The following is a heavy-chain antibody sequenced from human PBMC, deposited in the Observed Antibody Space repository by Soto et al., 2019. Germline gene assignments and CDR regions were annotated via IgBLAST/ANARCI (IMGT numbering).Heavy chain of an antibody. J-gene: IGHJ6*02. CDR1: GYSFTSYW. D-gene: IGHD3-3*01. CDR2: IDPSDSYT. CDR3: AIVQDDCWSGYYTAPYYYYGMDV. V-gene: IGHV5-10-1*01. Sequence: PGESLKLSCTGSGYSFTSYWISWVRQMPGKGLEWMGRIDPSDSYTNYSPSFQGHVTISADKSISTAYLQWSSLKASETAMYYCAIVQDDCWSGYYTAPYYYYGMDVWGQGTTVTVSS.